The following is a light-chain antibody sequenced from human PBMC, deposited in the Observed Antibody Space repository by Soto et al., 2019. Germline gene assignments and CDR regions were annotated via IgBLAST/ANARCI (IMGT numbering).Light chain of an antibody. CDR2: GAS. V-gene: IGKV3-20*01. CDR3: QQYAGSPET. CDR1: QNFGSRS. Sequence: EIVLTQSPGTLSLFPGEKATLSCRASQNFGSRSLAWYQQKPGQAPRLLIYGASTRATGSPDRFSGSGSGTEFTLTINRLEPEDFAVYYCQQYAGSPETFGQGTKVEIK. J-gene: IGKJ1*01.